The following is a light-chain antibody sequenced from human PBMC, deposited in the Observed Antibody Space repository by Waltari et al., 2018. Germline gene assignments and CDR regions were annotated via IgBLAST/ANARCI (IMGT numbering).Light chain of an antibody. J-gene: IGKJ4*01. CDR2: GAS. CDR1: QSVTSSY. V-gene: IGKV3-20*01. CDR3: QQYGSSPPLT. Sequence: EIVLTQSPGTLSLSPGERATLSCRASQSVTSSYLAWSQQKPGQAPRLLMYGASSRATGIPDRFSGSGSGTDFTLTISRLEPEDFAVYYCQQYGSSPPLTFGGGTKVEIK.